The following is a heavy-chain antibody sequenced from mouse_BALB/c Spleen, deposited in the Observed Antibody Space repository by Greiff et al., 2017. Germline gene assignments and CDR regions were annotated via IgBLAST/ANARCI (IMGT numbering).Heavy chain of an antibody. V-gene: IGHV5-12-1*01. J-gene: IGHJ1*01. CDR1: GFAFSSYD. CDR2: ISSGGGST. Sequence: EVMLVESGGGLVKPGGSLKLSCAASGFAFSSYDMSWVRQTPEKRLEWVAYISSGGGSTYYPDSVKGRFTISRDNARNILYLQMSSLRSEDTAMYYCARGGSSLYYDYDAWYFDVWGAGTTVTVSS. CDR3: ARGGSSLYYDYDAWYFDV. D-gene: IGHD2-4*01.